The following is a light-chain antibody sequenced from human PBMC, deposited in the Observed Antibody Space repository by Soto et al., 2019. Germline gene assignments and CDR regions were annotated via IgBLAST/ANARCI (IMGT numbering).Light chain of an antibody. Sequence: DIQMTQSPSSLSASVGDRVTITCRTSQSISIYLNWYQQKPGKAPKLLIYDASTLQSGVPSRFSGSGSGTDFTLTISSLQPEDFATYYCQRGYTTPWTFGQGTKVEIK. V-gene: IGKV1-39*01. CDR2: DAS. J-gene: IGKJ1*01. CDR3: QRGYTTPWT. CDR1: QSISIY.